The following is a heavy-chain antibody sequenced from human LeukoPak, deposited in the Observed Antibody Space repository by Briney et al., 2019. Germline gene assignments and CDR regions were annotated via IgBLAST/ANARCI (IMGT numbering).Heavy chain of an antibody. V-gene: IGHV4-39*01. CDR1: GGSISSSSYY. D-gene: IGHD6-13*01. Sequence: PSETLSLTCTVSGGSISSSSYYWGWIRQPPGKGLEWIGSIYYSGSTYYNPSLKSRVTISVDTSKNQFSLKLSSVTAADTAVYYCARVDSSSPRNWFDPWGQGTLVTVSS. J-gene: IGHJ5*02. CDR3: ARVDSSSPRNWFDP. CDR2: IYYSGST.